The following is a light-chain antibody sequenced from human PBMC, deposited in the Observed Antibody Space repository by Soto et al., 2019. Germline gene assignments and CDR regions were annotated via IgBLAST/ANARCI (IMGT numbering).Light chain of an antibody. CDR1: QGISSR. CDR2: TAS. CDR3: QQYGTSPPT. J-gene: IGKJ1*01. V-gene: IGKV1-12*01. Sequence: DIQMTQSPSSVSASVGDRVTITCRASQGISSRLAWYQQKPGKAPKLLIYTASSLQSGVPSRFSGSGSGTDFTLTISRLEPEDFAVFYCQQYGTSPPTFGQGTKVDIK.